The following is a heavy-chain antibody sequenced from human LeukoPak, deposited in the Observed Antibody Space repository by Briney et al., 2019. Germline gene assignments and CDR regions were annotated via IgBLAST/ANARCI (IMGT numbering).Heavy chain of an antibody. J-gene: IGHJ4*02. Sequence: GGSLRLSCEASGFTFSNYAMNWVRQAPGKGLEWVSDISGSGDNIIYADSLKGRFTISRDNSKSILYLQMNSLRAEDTDVYYCEKGWIGTVGDYWGQGTLVTVSS. CDR1: GFTFSNYA. D-gene: IGHD3-10*01. CDR2: ISGSGDNI. CDR3: EKGWIGTVGDY. V-gene: IGHV3-23*01.